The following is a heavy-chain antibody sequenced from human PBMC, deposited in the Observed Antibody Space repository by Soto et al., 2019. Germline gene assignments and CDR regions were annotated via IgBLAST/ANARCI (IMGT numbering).Heavy chain of an antibody. J-gene: IGHJ4*02. CDR2: ISSSSSYI. V-gene: IGHV3-21*01. Sequence: EVQLVESGGGLVKPGGSLRLSCAASGFTFSSYSMNWVRQAPGKGLEWVSSISSSSSYIYYADSVKGRFTISRDNAKNSLYLKMNSLRAEDTAVYYCAGIPYYDILTGYYKGGFDYWGQGTLVTVSS. D-gene: IGHD3-9*01. CDR3: AGIPYYDILTGYYKGGFDY. CDR1: GFTFSSYS.